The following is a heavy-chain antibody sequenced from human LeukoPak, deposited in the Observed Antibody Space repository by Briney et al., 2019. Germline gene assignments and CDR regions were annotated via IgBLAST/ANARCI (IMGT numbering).Heavy chain of an antibody. V-gene: IGHV2-5*01. Sequence: SGPTLVNPTQTLTLTCTFSGFSLSTSGVGVGWIRQPPGKALEWLALLYWNDDKRYSPSLKSRLTITKDTSKNQVVLTMTDMDPVDTATYYCARIVVVVAAGPNWFDPWGQGTLVTVSS. J-gene: IGHJ5*02. CDR1: GFSLSTSGVG. D-gene: IGHD2-15*01. CDR3: ARIVVVVAAGPNWFDP. CDR2: LYWNDDK.